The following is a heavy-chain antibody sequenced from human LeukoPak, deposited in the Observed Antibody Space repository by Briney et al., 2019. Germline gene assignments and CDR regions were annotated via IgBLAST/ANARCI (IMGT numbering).Heavy chain of an antibody. D-gene: IGHD6-13*01. V-gene: IGHV3-30*02. CDR1: GFTVRDSY. Sequence: GGSLRLSSAASGFTVRDSYMSWVRQAPGKGLEWVAFIAYDGSNKNCADSVKGRFTISRDNSKNTLYLQMNSLRAEDTAVYYCAKDRGSSWTWDYWGQGTLVTVSS. CDR3: AKDRGSSWTWDY. CDR2: IAYDGSNK. J-gene: IGHJ4*02.